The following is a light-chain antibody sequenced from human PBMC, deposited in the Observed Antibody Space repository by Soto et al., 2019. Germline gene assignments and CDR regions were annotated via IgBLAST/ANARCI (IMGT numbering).Light chain of an antibody. CDR3: QQYNDWPT. J-gene: IGKJ1*01. CDR1: QSVSRK. CDR2: GAS. Sequence: EIVITQSPATLSVSPGERATLSCRASQSVSRKLAWYQQKPGQAPRLLIYGASTRATGVPARFSASGSGTEFTLTISSLQSEDFAVYSCQQYNDWPTFGQGTKVEIK. V-gene: IGKV3-15*01.